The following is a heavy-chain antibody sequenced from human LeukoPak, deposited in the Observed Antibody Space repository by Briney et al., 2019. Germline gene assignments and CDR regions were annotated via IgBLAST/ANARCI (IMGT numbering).Heavy chain of an antibody. CDR3: AKALDILTGLVPFDY. CDR1: GFTFDDYA. CDR2: ISWNSGSI. V-gene: IGHV3-9*01. D-gene: IGHD3-9*01. Sequence: GGSLRLSCAGSGFTFDDYAMHWVRQAPGKGLEWVSGISWNSGSIGYADSVKGRFTISRDNAKNSLYLQMNSLRAEDTALYYCAKALDILTGLVPFDYWGQGTLVTVSS. J-gene: IGHJ4*02.